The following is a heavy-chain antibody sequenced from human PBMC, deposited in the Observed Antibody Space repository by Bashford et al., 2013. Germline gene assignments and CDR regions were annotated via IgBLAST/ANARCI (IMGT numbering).Heavy chain of an antibody. V-gene: IGHV1-18*01. CDR3: GREQAGGLVDY. CDR2: SAVTMVT. D-gene: IGHD1-14*01. CDR1: GYTLPTMV. Sequence: KASGYTLPTMVSAGCDRPLDKGLSGWDGSAVTMVTQTMYRTSGGRVTMTTDTSTSTAYMELRSLRSDDTAVYYCGREQAGGLVDYWGQGTLVTVSS. J-gene: IGHJ4*02.